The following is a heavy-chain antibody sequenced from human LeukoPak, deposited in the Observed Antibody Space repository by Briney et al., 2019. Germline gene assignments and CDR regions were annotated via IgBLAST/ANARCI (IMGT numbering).Heavy chain of an antibody. J-gene: IGHJ4*02. D-gene: IGHD1-26*01. Sequence: PGGSLRLSCAASGFTFSSYEVNWVRQAPGKGLEWVSYISSSGSTIYYADSVKGRFTISRDNAKNSLYLQMNSLRAEDTAVYYCARDRTVGATLDYWGQGTLVTVSS. CDR2: ISSSGSTI. V-gene: IGHV3-48*03. CDR3: ARDRTVGATLDY. CDR1: GFTFSSYE.